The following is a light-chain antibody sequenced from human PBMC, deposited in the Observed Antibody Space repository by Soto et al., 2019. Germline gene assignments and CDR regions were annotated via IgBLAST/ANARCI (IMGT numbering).Light chain of an antibody. CDR2: VAS. CDR1: QGISSY. V-gene: IGKV1-8*01. Sequence: AIRMTQSPSSFSASTGDRVTITCRASQGISSYLAWYQQKPGQAPKLLIYVASLLQSGVPSRFSGSGSGTDFTLTISSLQPEDFATYYCQQSYSTPLFGGGTKVDI. J-gene: IGKJ4*01. CDR3: QQSYSTPL.